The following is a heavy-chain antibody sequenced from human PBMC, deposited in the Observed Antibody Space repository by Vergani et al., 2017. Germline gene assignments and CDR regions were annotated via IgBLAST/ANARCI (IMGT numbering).Heavy chain of an antibody. D-gene: IGHD6-19*01. J-gene: IGHJ5*02. Sequence: QLQLQESGPGLVKPSATLSLTCSVSGASIRSSNYYWGCIRQPPGKGLEWIASIYYSGTTYYNPSLKSRVTISVDTSKNWFSLKLSSLTAADTAVYFCARHSTVEWLVKLGWIDPWGQGILVTVSS. CDR3: ARHSTVEWLVKLGWIDP. CDR1: GASIRSSNYY. CDR2: IYYSGTT. V-gene: IGHV4-39*01.